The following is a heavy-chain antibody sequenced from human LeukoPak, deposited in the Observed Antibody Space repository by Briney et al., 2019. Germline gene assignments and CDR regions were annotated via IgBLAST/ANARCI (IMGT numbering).Heavy chain of an antibody. V-gene: IGHV4-4*02. J-gene: IGHJ5*02. D-gene: IGHD2-2*02. CDR1: GGSISSQNW. CDR2: IFHSGST. Sequence: SETLSLTCAVSGGSISSQNWWSWVRQPPGKGLEWIGEIFHSGSTHYDPSLKSRVTISVDKSKNQFSLNLSSVTAADTAAYYCAKGDIPNWFDPWGQGTLVTVSS. CDR3: AKGDIPNWFDP.